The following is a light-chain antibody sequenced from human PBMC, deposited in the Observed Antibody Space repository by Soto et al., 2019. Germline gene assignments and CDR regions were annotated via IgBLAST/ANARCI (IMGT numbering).Light chain of an antibody. J-gene: IGKJ4*01. V-gene: IGKV3D-15*01. Sequence: EIVMTQSPATLSVSPGERATLSCRPSQSVSSNLAWYQQKPGQAPRLLIYGTSSRATGMPARFSGSGSGTEFTLSISRLQSEDFAGYYCQQYNSWALTFGGGTKVEIK. CDR2: GTS. CDR1: QSVSSN. CDR3: QQYNSWALT.